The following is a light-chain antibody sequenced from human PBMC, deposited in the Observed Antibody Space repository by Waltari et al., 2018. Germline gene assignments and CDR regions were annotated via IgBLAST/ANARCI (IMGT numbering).Light chain of an antibody. J-gene: IGKJ1*01. V-gene: IGKV1-33*01. CDR1: QDISNY. CDR2: DAS. Sequence: DIQMTQSPSSLSASVGDRVTIPCQASQDISNYLNWYQQKPGKAPKLLTYDASNLETGVPSRFSGSGSGTDFTFTISSLQPEDIATYYCQQYDNLPWTFGQGTKVEIK. CDR3: QQYDNLPWT.